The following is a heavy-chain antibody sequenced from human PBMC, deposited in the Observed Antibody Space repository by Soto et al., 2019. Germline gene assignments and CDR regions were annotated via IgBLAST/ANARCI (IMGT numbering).Heavy chain of an antibody. CDR3: ATILRSSTSRGSHFDP. J-gene: IGHJ5*02. Sequence: GASVRVSCKAFDCPFTGYKIDGVRPTPGQGLEWMGWLNPNSGVINYARELQGRVTMTSDTFISTAYLEMRSLTTDDTAVYYCATILRSSTSRGSHFDPWGQGSQVTVSS. D-gene: IGHD2-2*01. V-gene: IGHV1-2*07. CDR1: DCPFTGYK. CDR2: LNPNSGVI.